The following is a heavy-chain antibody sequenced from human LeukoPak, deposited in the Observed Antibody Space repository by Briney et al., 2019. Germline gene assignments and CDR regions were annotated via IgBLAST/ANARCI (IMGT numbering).Heavy chain of an antibody. CDR3: AIGYCRGGSCDDEPGDAFDI. Sequence: GASVKVSCKASGYTFTSYGISWVRQAPGQGLGWMGIIYPSGGSTTYAQKFQGRVTMTRDMSTSTVYMELSSLRSEDTAVYYCAIGYCRGGSCDDEPGDAFDIWGQGTMVAVSS. D-gene: IGHD2-15*01. CDR2: IYPSGGST. V-gene: IGHV1-46*01. CDR1: GYTFTSYG. J-gene: IGHJ3*02.